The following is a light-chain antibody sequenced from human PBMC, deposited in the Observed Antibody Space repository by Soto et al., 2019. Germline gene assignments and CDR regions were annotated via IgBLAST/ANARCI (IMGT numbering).Light chain of an antibody. Sequence: EILLTQSPATLSLSPGARPTLSGRSSQSIGYYLAWYQEKPGQAPRLLIYDASIRATGIPARFSGSWSGTDFTLTINGLEPEDSAVYYCQQRDNWPPTWTVGQGTNVDI. V-gene: IGKV3-11*01. J-gene: IGKJ1*01. CDR1: QSIGYY. CDR3: QQRDNWPPTWT. CDR2: DAS.